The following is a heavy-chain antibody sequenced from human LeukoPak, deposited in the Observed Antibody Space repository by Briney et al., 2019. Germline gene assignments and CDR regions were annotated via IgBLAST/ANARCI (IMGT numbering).Heavy chain of an antibody. CDR3: ARGSYLDY. CDR1: GFTFSSYE. Sequence: GGSLRLSCAASGFTFSSYEMNWVRQAPGKGLEWVSYIGSSGSTIYYADSVKGRFTISRDNAKNSLYLQMNSLRAEDTAVYYCARGSYLDYWGQGTLVTVSS. CDR2: IGSSGSTI. V-gene: IGHV3-48*03. J-gene: IGHJ4*02.